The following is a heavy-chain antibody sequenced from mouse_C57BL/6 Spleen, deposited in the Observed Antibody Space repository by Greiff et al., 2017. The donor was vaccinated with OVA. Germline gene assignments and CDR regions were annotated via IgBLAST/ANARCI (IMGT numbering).Heavy chain of an antibody. CDR2: IYPGDGDT. CDR3: ARRDYYVRYFDV. Sequence: QVQLQQSGPELVKPGASVKLSCKASGYAFSSSWMNWVKQRPGKGLEWIGRIYPGDGDTNYNGKFKGKATLTADKSSSTAYMQLSSLTSEDSAVYFCARRDYYVRYFDVWGTGTTVTVSS. V-gene: IGHV1-82*01. D-gene: IGHD1-1*01. CDR1: GYAFSSSW. J-gene: IGHJ1*03.